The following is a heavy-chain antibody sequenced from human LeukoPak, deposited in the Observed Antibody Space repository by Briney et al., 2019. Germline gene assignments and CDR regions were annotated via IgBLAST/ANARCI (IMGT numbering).Heavy chain of an antibody. CDR2: IWFDGGNK. CDR1: GFTFSSHG. CDR3: ARDRKSVYWHQTEY. D-gene: IGHD2-15*01. J-gene: IGHJ4*02. V-gene: IGHV3-33*01. Sequence: PGRSLTLSCAASGFTFSSHGMHWVRQATGKGLEWVAFIWFDGGNKYYTHSVRGRFTISRDNSKNTLYLQMSGLRAEDTGVYYCARDRKSVYWHQTEYWGQGALVTVSS.